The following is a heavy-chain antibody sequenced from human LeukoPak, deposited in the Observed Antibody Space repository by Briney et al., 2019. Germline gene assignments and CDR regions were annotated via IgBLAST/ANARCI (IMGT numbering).Heavy chain of an antibody. CDR1: GGSVCSGSYY. J-gene: IGHJ4*02. CDR2: IYYSGST. V-gene: IGHV4-61*01. CDR3: ARVRRGDYVPDY. D-gene: IGHD4-17*01. Sequence: PSETLSLTCTVSGGSVCSGSYYWSWLRQPPGKRLEWIGYIYYSGSTNYNPSLKSRVTISVDTSKNQFSLKLSSVTAADTAVYYCARVRRGDYVPDYWGQGTLVTVSS.